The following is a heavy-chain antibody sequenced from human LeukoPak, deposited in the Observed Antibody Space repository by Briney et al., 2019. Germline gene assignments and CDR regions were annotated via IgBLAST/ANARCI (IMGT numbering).Heavy chain of an antibody. D-gene: IGHD6-13*01. CDR2: ISGSGGST. CDR3: AKEVRGSSWTGFDS. CDR1: GFTFSSYA. Sequence: PGGSLRLSCAASGFTFSSYAMSWVRQAPGKGLEWVSAISGSGGSTYYADSVKGRFTISRDNSKNSLYLQMNSLTTEDTALYYCAKEVRGSSWTGFDSWGQGTQVTVSS. V-gene: IGHV3-23*01. J-gene: IGHJ4*02.